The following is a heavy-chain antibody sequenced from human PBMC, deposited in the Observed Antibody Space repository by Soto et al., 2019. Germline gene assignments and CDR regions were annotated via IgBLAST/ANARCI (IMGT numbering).Heavy chain of an antibody. CDR3: GRGRSGQIVVFY. D-gene: IGHD1-26*01. V-gene: IGHV1-2*07. Sequence: ASVKVSCKASGYTFTGHYIHWVRQAPEQGPEWMGEIGPESGATRYAHKFQGSVTMTREMSIATVYMELNNLSPDDTAVYYCGRGRSGQIVVFYWGQGTPVTAPQ. J-gene: IGHJ4*02. CDR1: GYTFTGHY. CDR2: IGPESGAT.